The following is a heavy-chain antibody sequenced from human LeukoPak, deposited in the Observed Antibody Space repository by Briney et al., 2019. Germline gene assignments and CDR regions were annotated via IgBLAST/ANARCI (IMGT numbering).Heavy chain of an antibody. J-gene: IGHJ3*02. CDR3: ARDGLPNAFDI. V-gene: IGHV4-61*09. Sequence: SETLSLTCTVSGGSISSGSYYWSWIRQPAGKGLDWIGHIYSSGSTKCNPSLKSRVTISVDTSKNQFSLKVSSVTAADTAVYYCARDGLPNAFDIWGQGTMVTVSS. CDR2: IYSSGST. CDR1: GGSISSGSYY.